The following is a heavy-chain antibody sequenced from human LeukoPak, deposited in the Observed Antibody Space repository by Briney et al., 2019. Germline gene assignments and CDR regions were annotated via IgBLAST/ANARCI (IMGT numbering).Heavy chain of an antibody. CDR2: ISGSGGST. Sequence: PGGSLRLSCAASVFTFSSYAMSWVRQAPAKGLEWVSAISGSGGSTSYADSVKGRFTISRDNSINTLYLQMNSLRAEDTAVYYCAKDRVAVAGPNGAFDIWGQGTLVTVSS. V-gene: IGHV3-23*01. CDR1: VFTFSSYA. CDR3: AKDRVAVAGPNGAFDI. D-gene: IGHD6-19*01. J-gene: IGHJ3*02.